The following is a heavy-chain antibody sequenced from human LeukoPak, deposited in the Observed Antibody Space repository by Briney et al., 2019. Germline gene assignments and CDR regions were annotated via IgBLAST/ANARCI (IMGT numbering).Heavy chain of an antibody. Sequence: SQTLSLTCAISGDSVSSNSAAWNWIRQSPSRGLEWLGRTYYRSKWYNDYALSLKSRITINPDTSKNQFSLHLNSVSPEDTAVYYCARVVAGRGYFDYWGQGTLSPSPQ. CDR2: TYYRSKWYN. D-gene: IGHD6-19*01. J-gene: IGHJ4*02. CDR3: ARVVAGRGYFDY. CDR1: GDSVSSNSAA. V-gene: IGHV6-1*01.